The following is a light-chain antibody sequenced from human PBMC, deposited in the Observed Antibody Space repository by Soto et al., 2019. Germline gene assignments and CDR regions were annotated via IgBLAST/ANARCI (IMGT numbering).Light chain of an antibody. V-gene: IGKV1-39*01. J-gene: IGKJ5*01. CDR2: AAS. CDR1: ESIARH. CDR3: QLTYTALSIT. Sequence: DIQMTQSPSSLSASVGDRVTITCRASESIARHLNWYQQKQGKHPTLLIYAASSLQNGVPSRFRGGGSGTDFTLTISNLQPEDLATYYRQLTYTALSITFGQGTRLEI.